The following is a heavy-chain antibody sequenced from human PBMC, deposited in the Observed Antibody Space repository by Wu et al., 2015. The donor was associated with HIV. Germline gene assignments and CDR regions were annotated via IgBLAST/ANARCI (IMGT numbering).Heavy chain of an antibody. V-gene: IGHV1-69*05. CDR3: ARGYYDSSGYYYYYFDY. CDR2: IIPIFGTA. D-gene: IGHD3-22*01. J-gene: IGHJ4*02. Sequence: QVQLVQSGAEVKKPGSSVKVSCKASGGTFSSYAISWVRQAPGQGLEWMGGIIPIFGTANYAQKFQGRVTITTDESTSTAYMELSSLRSEDTAVYYCARGYYDSSGYYYYYFDYWGQGTLVTVSS. CDR1: GGTFSSYA.